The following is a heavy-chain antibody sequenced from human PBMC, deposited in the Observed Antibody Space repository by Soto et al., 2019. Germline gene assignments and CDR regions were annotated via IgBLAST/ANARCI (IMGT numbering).Heavy chain of an antibody. D-gene: IGHD2-2*01. CDR1: GGTFSSYT. CDR2: IIPILGIA. CDR3: ASYCSSTSCRSSSFDY. J-gene: IGHJ4*02. Sequence: SVKVSCKASGGTFSSYTISWVRQAPGQGLEWMGRIIPILGIANYAQKFQGRVTITADKSTSTAYMELSSLRSEDTAVYYCASYCSSTSCRSSSFDYWGQGTLVTVSS. V-gene: IGHV1-69*02.